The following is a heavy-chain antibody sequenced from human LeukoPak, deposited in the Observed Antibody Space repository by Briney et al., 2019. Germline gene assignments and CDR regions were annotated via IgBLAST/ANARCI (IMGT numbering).Heavy chain of an antibody. D-gene: IGHD6-19*01. CDR3: AISSGWYEPFDY. CDR2: IRYDGSNK. CDR1: GFTFSSYG. V-gene: IGHV3-30*02. Sequence: GGSLRLSCAASGFTFSSYGMHWVRQAPGKGLEWLAFIRYDGSNKYYADSVKGRFTISRDNSKNTLYLQMNSLRAEDTAVYYCAISSGWYEPFDYWGQGTLVTVSS. J-gene: IGHJ4*02.